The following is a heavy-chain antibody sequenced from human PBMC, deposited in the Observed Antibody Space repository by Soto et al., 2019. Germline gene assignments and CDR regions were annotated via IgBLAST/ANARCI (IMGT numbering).Heavy chain of an antibody. CDR3: VSESTVTDAFDI. J-gene: IGHJ3*02. Sequence: QVQLQESGPGLVKPSETLSPTCTVTGGSISSYFWSWNRQPPGKGLEWIGYIEYSGSTNYNPSLKSRVSMSGDTSKNQLSLKLSSVTASDTEVYYCVSESTVTDAFDIWGQGTMVSVS. V-gene: IGHV4-59*01. CDR1: GGSISSYF. CDR2: IEYSGST. D-gene: IGHD4-17*01.